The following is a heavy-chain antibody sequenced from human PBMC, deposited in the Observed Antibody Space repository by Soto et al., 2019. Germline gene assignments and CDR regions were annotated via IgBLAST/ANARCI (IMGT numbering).Heavy chain of an antibody. CDR3: ARDWREQQLVYYYYYYGKDV. V-gene: IGHV3-30-3*01. Sequence: PGGSLRLSCAASGFTFSSYAMHWVRQAPGKGLEWVAVISYDGSNKYYADSVKGRFTISRDNSKNTLYLQMNSLRAEDTAVYYCARDWREQQLVYYYYYYGKDVWGQGTTVTVSS. J-gene: IGHJ6*02. CDR2: ISYDGSNK. CDR1: GFTFSSYA. D-gene: IGHD6-13*01.